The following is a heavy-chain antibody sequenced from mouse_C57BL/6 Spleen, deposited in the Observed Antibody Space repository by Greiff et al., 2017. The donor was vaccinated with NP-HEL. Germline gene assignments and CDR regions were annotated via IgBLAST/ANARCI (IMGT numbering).Heavy chain of an antibody. V-gene: IGHV5-9-1*02. CDR1: GFTFSSYA. CDR3: TRAETYFAMDY. CDR2: ISSGGDYI. J-gene: IGHJ4*01. Sequence: EVHLVESGEGLVKPGGSLKLSCAASGFTFSSYAMSWVRQTPEKRLEWVAYISSGGDYIYYADTVKGRFTISRDNARNTLYLQMSSLKSEDTAMYYCTRAETYFAMDYWGQGTSVTVSS.